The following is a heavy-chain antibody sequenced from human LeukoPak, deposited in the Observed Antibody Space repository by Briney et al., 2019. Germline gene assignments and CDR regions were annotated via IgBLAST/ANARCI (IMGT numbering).Heavy chain of an antibody. Sequence: GGSLRLSCAASGFTFSTYAMSWVRQAPGKGLEWVSANSGSGGSTYYADSVKGRFTISRDNSENTLYLQMNSLRAEDTAVYYCAKRGATGYKEGFDYWGQGTLVTVSS. CDR1: GFTFSTYA. V-gene: IGHV3-23*01. D-gene: IGHD3-9*01. CDR2: NSGSGGST. CDR3: AKRGATGYKEGFDY. J-gene: IGHJ4*02.